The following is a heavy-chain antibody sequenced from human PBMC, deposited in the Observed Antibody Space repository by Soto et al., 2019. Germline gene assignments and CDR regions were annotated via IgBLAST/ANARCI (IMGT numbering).Heavy chain of an antibody. CDR3: ARATRYCSSTACFCPGCYYYGMDV. D-gene: IGHD2-2*01. Sequence: QIHLVQSGAEVKKPGASVKVSCKTSGYTFTSYGIGWVRQAPGQGLEWMGWISGYNGNTIYAENLQGRVAMTTDTSTNTVYMELRSLRCDDTAVYYCARATRYCSSTACFCPGCYYYGMDVWGQGTTVTVSS. J-gene: IGHJ6*02. V-gene: IGHV1-18*01. CDR2: ISGYNGNT. CDR1: GYTFTSYG.